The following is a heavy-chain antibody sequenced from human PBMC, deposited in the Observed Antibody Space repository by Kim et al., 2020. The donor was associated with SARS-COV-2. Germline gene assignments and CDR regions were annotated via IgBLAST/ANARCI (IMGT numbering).Heavy chain of an antibody. D-gene: IGHD2-15*01. CDR3: ARDNYCSGGSCYYYGMDG. Sequence: GGSLRLSCAASGFTFRSYSMNWVRQAPGKGLEWVSSISSSSSYIYYADSVKGRFTISRDNAKNSLYLQMNSLRAEDTAVYYCARDNYCSGGSCYYYGMDGWGQGTTVTVSS. J-gene: IGHJ6*02. V-gene: IGHV3-21*04. CDR2: ISSSSSYI. CDR1: GFTFRSYS.